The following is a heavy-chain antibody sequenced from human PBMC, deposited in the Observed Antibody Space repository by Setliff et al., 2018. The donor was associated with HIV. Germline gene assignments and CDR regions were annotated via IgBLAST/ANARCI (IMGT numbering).Heavy chain of an antibody. Sequence: SGPTLVNPTQTLTLTCTFSGFSLSTSGMRVTWIRQPPGKALEWLARIDWDDDKFYSTSLKTRLTISKDTSKNQVVLRMTNMDPVDTATYYCAHRRVAVTGPNWFDPWGQGTLVTVS. D-gene: IGHD6-19*01. J-gene: IGHJ5*02. CDR1: GFSLSTSGMR. CDR2: IDWDDDK. CDR3: AHRRVAVTGPNWFDP. V-gene: IGHV2-70*12.